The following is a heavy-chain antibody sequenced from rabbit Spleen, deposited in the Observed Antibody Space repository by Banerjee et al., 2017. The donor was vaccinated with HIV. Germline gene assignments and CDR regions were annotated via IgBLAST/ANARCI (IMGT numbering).Heavy chain of an antibody. CDR3: AREGWIDFNYPLGYFVF. D-gene: IGHD7-1*01. J-gene: IGHJ4*01. V-gene: IGHV1S45*01. CDR2: IYAIDSSGST. CDR1: GFDFSGSLY. Sequence: QQQLVESGGGLVKPGASLTLTCKASGFDFSGSLYICWVRQAPGKGLEWIACIYAIDSSGSTFYASWAKGRFTISKTSSTTVTLQMTSLTAADTATYFCAREGWIDFNYPLGYFVFWGPGTLFTVS.